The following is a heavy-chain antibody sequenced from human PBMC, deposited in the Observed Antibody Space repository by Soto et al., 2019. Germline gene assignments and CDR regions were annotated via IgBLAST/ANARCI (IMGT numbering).Heavy chain of an antibody. CDR3: ARELHYYDSSGYYSPDAFDI. CDR2: TYYRSKWYN. CDR1: GDSVSSNSAA. Sequence: XQTLSLTCAISGDSVSSNSAAWNWIRQSPSRGLEWLGRTYYRSKWYNDYAVSVKSRITINPDTSKNQFSLQLNSVTPEDTAVYYCARELHYYDSSGYYSPDAFDIWGQGTMVTVSS. J-gene: IGHJ3*02. D-gene: IGHD3-22*01. V-gene: IGHV6-1*01.